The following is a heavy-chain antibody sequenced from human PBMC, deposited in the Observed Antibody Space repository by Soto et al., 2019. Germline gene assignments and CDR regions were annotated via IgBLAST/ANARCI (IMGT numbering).Heavy chain of an antibody. Sequence: SETLSLTCTVSGGSISSSSYYWGWIRQPPGKGLEWIGSIYYSGSTYYNPSLKSRVTISVDTSKNQFSLKLSSVTAADTAVYYCARDDSGIFGVVIGDQLLGMDVWGQGTTVTVSS. CDR2: IYYSGST. J-gene: IGHJ6*02. CDR1: GGSISSSSYY. D-gene: IGHD3-3*02. V-gene: IGHV4-39*07. CDR3: ARDDSGIFGVVIGDQLLGMDV.